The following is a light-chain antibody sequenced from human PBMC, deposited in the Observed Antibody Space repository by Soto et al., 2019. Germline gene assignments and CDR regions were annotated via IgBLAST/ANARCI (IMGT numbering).Light chain of an antibody. CDR2: GNS. J-gene: IGLJ1*01. V-gene: IGLV1-40*01. CDR3: QSYDSSLSGSYV. Sequence: QSVLTQPPSVSGAPGQRVTISCTGSSSNIGAGYDVHWYQQPPGTAPKLLISGNSNRPSGVPDRFSGSKSGTSASLAITGLQAEDEADYYCQSYDSSLSGSYVFGTGTKVTV. CDR1: SSNIGAGYD.